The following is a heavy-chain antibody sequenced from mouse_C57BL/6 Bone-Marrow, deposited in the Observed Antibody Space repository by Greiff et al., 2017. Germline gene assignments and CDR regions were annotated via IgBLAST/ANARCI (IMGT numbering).Heavy chain of an antibody. J-gene: IGHJ4*01. CDR1: GFSLTSYG. D-gene: IGHD1-1*01. CDR2: KWRGGST. CDR3: ARKHYGSSNAMDY. Sequence: QVQLQQSGPGLVQPSQSLSITCTVSGFSLTSYGVHWVRQSPGKGLEWLGVKWRGGSTDYNAAFMSRLSITKDNSKSQVFFKMNSLQADDTAIYYCARKHYGSSNAMDYWGQGTSVTVSS. V-gene: IGHV2-5*01.